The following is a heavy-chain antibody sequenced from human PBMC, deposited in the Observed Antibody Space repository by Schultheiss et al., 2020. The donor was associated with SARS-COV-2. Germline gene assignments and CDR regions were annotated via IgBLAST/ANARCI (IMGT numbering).Heavy chain of an antibody. V-gene: IGHV4-34*01. J-gene: IGHJ4*02. Sequence: SETLSLTCAVYGGSFSGYYWSWIRQPPGKGLEWIGEINHSGSTNYNPSLKSRVTMSVSKSKNLFSLKLTSVTAADTAVYYCAREVVKRWHHFVPYCDYWGQGHLVTVSS. CDR3: AREVVKRWHHFVPYCDY. CDR2: INHSGST. D-gene: IGHD5-24*01. CDR1: GGSFSGYY.